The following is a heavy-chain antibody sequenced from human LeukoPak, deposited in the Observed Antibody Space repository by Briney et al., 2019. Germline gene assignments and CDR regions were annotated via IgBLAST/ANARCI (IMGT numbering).Heavy chain of an antibody. J-gene: IGHJ5*02. Sequence: SETLSLTCTVSGGSISSGGYYWSWIRQHPGKGLEWIGYIYYSGSTYYNPSLKSRVTISVDTSKNQFSLKLSSVTAADTAVYYCARDFRRDDYNWYYNRFDPWGQGTLVTVSS. V-gene: IGHV4-31*03. D-gene: IGHD5-24*01. CDR2: IYYSGST. CDR1: GGSISSGGYY. CDR3: ARDFRRDDYNWYYNRFDP.